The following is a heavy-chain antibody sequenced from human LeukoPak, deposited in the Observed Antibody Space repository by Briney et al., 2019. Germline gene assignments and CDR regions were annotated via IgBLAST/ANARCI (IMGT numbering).Heavy chain of an antibody. CDR1: GFTFSNYR. Sequence: QPGGSLRLSCVASGFTFSNYRMIWVRQAPGKGLEWVANIKQYGSEKYYVDSVKGRFTISRDNTKNSLYVQMNSLRAEDTAVYYCARAKAETSGSIDYWGQGALVTVSS. CDR2: IKQYGSEK. CDR3: ARAKAETSGSIDY. D-gene: IGHD3-22*01. V-gene: IGHV3-7*01. J-gene: IGHJ4*02.